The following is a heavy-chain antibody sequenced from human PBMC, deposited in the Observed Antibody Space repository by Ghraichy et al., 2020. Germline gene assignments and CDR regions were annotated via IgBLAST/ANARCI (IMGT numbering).Heavy chain of an antibody. J-gene: IGHJ4*02. CDR1: GFTFSIYA. CDR2: ISASGAGT. Sequence: GGSLRLSCAASGFTFSIYAMTWVRQTPGRGLEWVSTISASGAGTYYADSVKGRFTISRDNSKNTLYLQMNSLRAEDTAIYYCGAGRGFDYWCEGTLVTVSS. D-gene: IGHD1-26*01. CDR3: GAGRGFDY. V-gene: IGHV3-23*01.